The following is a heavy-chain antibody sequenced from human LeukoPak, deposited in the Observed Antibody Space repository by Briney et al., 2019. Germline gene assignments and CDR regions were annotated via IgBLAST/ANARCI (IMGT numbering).Heavy chain of an antibody. Sequence: GGSLRLSCAASGFTFSSYGMHWVRQAPGKGLEWVAVIWYDGSNKYYADSVKGRFTISRDNSKNTLYLQMNSLRAEDTAVYYCARDPLEVVPADNYGMDVWGQGTTVTVSS. CDR2: IWYDGSNK. CDR1: GFTFSSYG. D-gene: IGHD2-2*01. J-gene: IGHJ6*02. CDR3: ARDPLEVVPADNYGMDV. V-gene: IGHV3-33*01.